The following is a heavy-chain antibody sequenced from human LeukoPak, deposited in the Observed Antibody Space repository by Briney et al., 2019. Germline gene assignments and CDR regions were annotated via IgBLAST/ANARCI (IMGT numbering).Heavy chain of an antibody. D-gene: IGHD5/OR15-5a*01. CDR3: ARHMEVSGTRGFPD. CDR2: IYHSGST. Sequence: SGTLSLTCAVSGVYISNWWSWVRQPPGKGLEWIGEIYHSGSTNSNPSLKDRGIISVDKSNTQFSLKLRPVTAADTAVYYCARHMEVSGTRGFPDWGQGTLVTVSS. CDR1: GVYISNW. J-gene: IGHJ1*01. V-gene: IGHV4-4*02.